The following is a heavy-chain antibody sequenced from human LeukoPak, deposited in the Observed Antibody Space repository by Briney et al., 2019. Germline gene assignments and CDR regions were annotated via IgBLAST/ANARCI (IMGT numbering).Heavy chain of an antibody. CDR2: IYYSGST. V-gene: IGHV4-59*08. Sequence: SETLSLTCTVSGGSISSYYWSWIRQPPGKGLEWIGYIYYSGSTNYNPSLKSRVTISVDTSKNQFSLKLSSVTAADTAVYYCARLRRDSSSWTYYFGYWGQGTLVTVSS. CDR1: GGSISSYY. J-gene: IGHJ4*02. CDR3: ARLRRDSSSWTYYFGY. D-gene: IGHD6-13*01.